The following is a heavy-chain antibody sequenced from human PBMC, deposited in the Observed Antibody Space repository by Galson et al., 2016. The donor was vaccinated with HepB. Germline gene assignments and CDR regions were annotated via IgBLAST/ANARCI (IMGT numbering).Heavy chain of an antibody. V-gene: IGHV7-4-1*02. J-gene: IGHJ6*02. CDR2: IHTNTGTP. CDR1: GYTFNTFS. D-gene: IGHD2/OR15-2a*01. CDR3: ARQSRNSFDV. Sequence: SVKVSCKASGYTFNTFSMNWVRQAPGQGLEWMGWIHTNTGTPTYAQGFTGRFVFSLDSSVSTAYLQITSLKAEDTAVYFCARQSRNSFDVWGQGTTVTVSS.